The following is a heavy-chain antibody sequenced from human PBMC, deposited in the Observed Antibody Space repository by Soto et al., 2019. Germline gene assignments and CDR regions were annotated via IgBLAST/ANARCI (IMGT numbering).Heavy chain of an antibody. V-gene: IGHV4-39*01. CDR3: VSHSYYYGVDV. J-gene: IGHJ6*02. Sequence: QLQLQESGPGLVKPSETLSLTCTVSGGSISRSSYYWDWIRQPPGKGLEWIGSIFYSGSTYYKPSLESRVTISVDTSKNQFSLKLSSVTAADTAVYYCVSHSYYYGVDVWGQGTTVTVSS. CDR2: IFYSGST. CDR1: GGSISRSSYY.